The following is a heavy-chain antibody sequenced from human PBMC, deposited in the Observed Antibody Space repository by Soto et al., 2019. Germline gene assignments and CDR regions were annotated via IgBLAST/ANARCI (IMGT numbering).Heavy chain of an antibody. CDR1: GFTFSSYG. J-gene: IGHJ4*02. D-gene: IGHD1-26*01. CDR2: ISYEGRIQ. Sequence: QVQLVESGGGVVQPGRSLRLSCAASGFTFSSYGMQWVRQAPGKGLEWVAVISYEGRIQYYADSVKGRFTISRDNSKDTLYLQMNSLRAKDTAVYYCAKEGTTKRSYYFDFWGQGTLVTVSS. V-gene: IGHV3-30*18. CDR3: AKEGTTKRSYYFDF.